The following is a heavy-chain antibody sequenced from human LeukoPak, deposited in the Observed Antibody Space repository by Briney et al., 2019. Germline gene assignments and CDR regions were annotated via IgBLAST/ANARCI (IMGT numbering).Heavy chain of an antibody. V-gene: IGHV3-23*01. CDR1: GMTFSDHA. Sequence: GGSLRLSCAASGMTFSDHAMSWVRQAPGKGLEWVTAISGSGGTTNYADSVRGRFTISRDNSENTVYLQMTSLRAEDTAVYYCASLVRYIISWTCYWGQGTLVTVSS. J-gene: IGHJ4*02. D-gene: IGHD6-13*01. CDR3: ASLVRYIISWTCY. CDR2: ISGSGGTT.